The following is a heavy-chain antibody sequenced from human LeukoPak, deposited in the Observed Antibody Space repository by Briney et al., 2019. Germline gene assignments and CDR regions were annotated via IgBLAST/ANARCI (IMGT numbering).Heavy chain of an antibody. J-gene: IGHJ1*01. Sequence: GGSLRLSCAASGFTFSSYAMSWVRQAPGKGLERVSGITGSGSDTFYADSVKGRFTISRDNSKNTLYLQMSSLRAEDTAVYYCANVIIVAAGYEYFQHWGQGTVVSVPS. CDR3: ANVIIVAAGYEYFQH. CDR1: GFTFSSYA. CDR2: ITGSGSDT. D-gene: IGHD6-13*01. V-gene: IGHV3-23*01.